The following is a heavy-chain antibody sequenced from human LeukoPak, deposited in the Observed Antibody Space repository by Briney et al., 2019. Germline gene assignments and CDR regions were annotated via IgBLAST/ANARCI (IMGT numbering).Heavy chain of an antibody. CDR3: AREDRGYSLDAFDI. CDR2: IYYSGST. J-gene: IGHJ3*02. V-gene: IGHV4-39*07. Sequence: EASETLSLTCTVSGGSISSYYWSWIRQPPGKGLEWIGSIYYSGSTYYNPSLKSRVTISVDTSKNQFSLKLSSVTAADTAVYYCAREDRGYSLDAFDIWGQGTMVTVSS. CDR1: GGSISSYY. D-gene: IGHD5-18*01.